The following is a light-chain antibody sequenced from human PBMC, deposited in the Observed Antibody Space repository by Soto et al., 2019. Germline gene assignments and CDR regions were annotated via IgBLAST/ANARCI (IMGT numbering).Light chain of an antibody. J-gene: IGKJ1*01. CDR1: QSISSW. CDR2: KAS. Sequence: DIQVTQSPSTVSASVEDRVTITCRASQSISSWLAWYQQKPGKAPKLLIYKASSLESGVPSRFSGSGSGTEFTLTISSLQPDDFATYYCQQYNSYSRTFGQGTKVDIK. V-gene: IGKV1-5*03. CDR3: QQYNSYSRT.